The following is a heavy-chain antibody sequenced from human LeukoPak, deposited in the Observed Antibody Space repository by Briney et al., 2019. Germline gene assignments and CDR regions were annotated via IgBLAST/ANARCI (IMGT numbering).Heavy chain of an antibody. CDR1: GYTFTDYI. Sequence: ASVMVSCKASGYTFTDYIVHWVRQAPGQGLEWMGCINPKSGATDYARKFQGRFTMTRDTSISTAYMELSGLRSDDTAVYYCASVTLNAYAGDYRGQGTLVTVPS. CDR2: INPKSGAT. D-gene: IGHD4-23*01. J-gene: IGHJ4*02. CDR3: ASVTLNAYAGDY. V-gene: IGHV1-2*02.